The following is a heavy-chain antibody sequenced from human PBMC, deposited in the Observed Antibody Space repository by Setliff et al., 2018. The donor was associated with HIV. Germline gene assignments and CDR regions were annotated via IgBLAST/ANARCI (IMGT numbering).Heavy chain of an antibody. J-gene: IGHJ3*02. V-gene: IGHV4-39*01. Sequence: PSETLSLTCTVSGGSISSSIYYWGWIRQPPGKGLEWIGSIYYSGSTYYNPSLKSRVIISVGTSKNQFSLKLSSVTAADTAVYYCARHSLDLEWLLYDAFDIWGQGTMVTVSS. D-gene: IGHD3-3*01. CDR3: ARHSLDLEWLLYDAFDI. CDR1: GGSISSSIYY. CDR2: IYYSGST.